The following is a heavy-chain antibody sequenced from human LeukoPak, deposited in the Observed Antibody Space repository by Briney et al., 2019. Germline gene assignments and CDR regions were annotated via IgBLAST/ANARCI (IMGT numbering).Heavy chain of an antibody. CDR2: IGTAGDT. Sequence: SGESLRLSCAASGFTVSDYDMHWVRQPTGKGLEWVAAIGTAGDTYYTGSVKGRFTISRENAKNSLYLQMNSLRAGDTAVYYCARVAKERVGGVYYFDYWGQGTLVTVSS. CDR1: GFTVSDYD. CDR3: ARVAKERVGGVYYFDY. V-gene: IGHV3-13*01. D-gene: IGHD1-1*01. J-gene: IGHJ4*02.